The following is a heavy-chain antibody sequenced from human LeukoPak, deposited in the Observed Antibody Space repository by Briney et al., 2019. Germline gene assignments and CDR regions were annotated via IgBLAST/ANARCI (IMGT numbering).Heavy chain of an antibody. J-gene: IGHJ1*01. CDR1: SGSVSSGGYY. Sequence: PSETLSLTCTVSSGSVSSGGYYWNWIRQHPGKGLGWIGYISYSGNTFYNPSLKSRVSISVDTSKNQFSLKLSSVTAADTAVYYCARAPSYYYDSSAYRQPGHFQHWGQGTLVTVSS. D-gene: IGHD3-22*01. CDR3: ARAPSYYYDSSAYRQPGHFQH. CDR2: ISYSGNT. V-gene: IGHV4-31*03.